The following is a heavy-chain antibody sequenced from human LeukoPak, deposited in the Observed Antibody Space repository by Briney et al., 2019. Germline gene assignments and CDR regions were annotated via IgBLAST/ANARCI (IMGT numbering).Heavy chain of an antibody. CDR3: ARGRTYYDFWSGTNYYYYMDV. CDR1: GGSFSGYY. J-gene: IGHJ6*03. D-gene: IGHD3-3*01. Sequence: PSETLSLTCAVYGGSFSGYYWSWIRQPPGKGLEWIGEINHSGSTNYNPSLKSRVTTSVDTSTNQFSLKLSSVTAADTAVYYCARGRTYYDFWSGTNYYYYMDVWGKGTTVTVYS. V-gene: IGHV4-34*01. CDR2: INHSGST.